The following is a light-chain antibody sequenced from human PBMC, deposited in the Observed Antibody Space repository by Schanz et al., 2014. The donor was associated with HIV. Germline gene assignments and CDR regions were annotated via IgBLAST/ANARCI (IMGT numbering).Light chain of an antibody. CDR1: SGSVSTSYY. CDR2: NTD. Sequence: QTVVTQEPSFSVSPGGTVTLTCGLSSGSVSTSYYPTWYRQTPGQPPRTLIYNTDTRSSGVPDRFSGSKSGNTASLTVSGLQAEDEADYYCSSYAGSNNVIFGGGTKLTVL. V-gene: IGLV8-61*01. J-gene: IGLJ2*01. CDR3: SSYAGSNNVI.